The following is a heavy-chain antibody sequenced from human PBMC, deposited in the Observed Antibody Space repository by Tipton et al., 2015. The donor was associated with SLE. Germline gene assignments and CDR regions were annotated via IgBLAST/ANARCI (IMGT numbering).Heavy chain of an antibody. CDR1: GGSFSGYY. Sequence: LRLSCAVYGGSFSGYYWSWIRQPPGKGLEWIGEINHSGSTNYNPSLKSRVTISVDTSKNQFSLKLSSVTAADTAVYYCARGLWSGYLYYFDYWGQGTLVTVSS. D-gene: IGHD3-3*01. CDR2: INHSGST. CDR3: ARGLWSGYLYYFDY. V-gene: IGHV4-34*01. J-gene: IGHJ4*02.